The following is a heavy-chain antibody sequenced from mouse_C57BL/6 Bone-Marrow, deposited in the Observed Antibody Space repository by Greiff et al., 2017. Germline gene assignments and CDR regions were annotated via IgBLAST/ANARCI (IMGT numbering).Heavy chain of an antibody. CDR3: ARRPYYFDY. J-gene: IGHJ2*01. CDR1: GYTFTSYW. V-gene: IGHV1-64*01. CDR2: IHPNSGST. Sequence: QVQLQQPGAELVKPGASVKLSCKASGYTFTSYWMHWVKQRPGQGLEWIGMIHPNSGSTNYNEKFKSKDTLTVDKSSSTAYMQLSSLTSEDSAVYYCARRPYYFDYWGQGTTLTVSS.